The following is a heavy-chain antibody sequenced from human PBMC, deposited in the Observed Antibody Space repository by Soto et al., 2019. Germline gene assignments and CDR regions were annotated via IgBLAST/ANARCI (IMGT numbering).Heavy chain of an antibody. CDR3: ASKIGLAVAEASWLDP. J-gene: IGHJ5*02. Sequence: QVQLQQWGAGLLKPSETLSLSCAVYGGSFSGYYWSWIRQPPGKGLEWIGEINHSGSTNYNPSLKSRVTILVDTSKNQFSLKLSSVTAADTAMYYCASKIGLAVAEASWLDPWGQGTLVTVSS. D-gene: IGHD2-8*02. V-gene: IGHV4-34*01. CDR2: INHSGST. CDR1: GGSFSGYY.